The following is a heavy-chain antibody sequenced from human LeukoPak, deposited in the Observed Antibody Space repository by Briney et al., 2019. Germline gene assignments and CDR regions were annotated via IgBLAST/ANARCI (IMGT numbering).Heavy chain of an antibody. V-gene: IGHV3-23*01. D-gene: IGHD5-18*01. CDR1: GFTFSNAW. J-gene: IGHJ4*02. Sequence: GGSLRLSCAASGFTFSNAWMSWVRQAPGKGLEWVSAISGSGGSTYYADSVKGRFTISRDNSKNTLYLQMNSLRAEDTAVYYCAKDTAMVDFDYWGQGTLVTVSS. CDR3: AKDTAMVDFDY. CDR2: ISGSGGST.